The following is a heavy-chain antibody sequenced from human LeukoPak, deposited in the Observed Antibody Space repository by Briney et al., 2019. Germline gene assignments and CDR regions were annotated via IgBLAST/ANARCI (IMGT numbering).Heavy chain of an antibody. J-gene: IGHJ6*02. Sequence: GGSLRLSCAASGFTFSSYWMSWVRQAPGKGLEWVANIKQDGSEKYYVDSVKGRFTISRDNAKNSLYLQMNSLRAEDTAVYYCARDREDIVLKVYAIVAPDYGMDVWGQGTTVTVSS. CDR1: GFTFSSYW. D-gene: IGHD2-8*01. CDR2: IKQDGSEK. CDR3: ARDREDIVLKVYAIVAPDYGMDV. V-gene: IGHV3-7*01.